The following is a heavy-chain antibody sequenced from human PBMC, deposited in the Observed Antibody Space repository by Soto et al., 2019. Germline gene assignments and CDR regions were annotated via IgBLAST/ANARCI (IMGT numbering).Heavy chain of an antibody. Sequence: EVQLLESGGGLVQPGGSLRLSCAAAGFTFSTYAMNWVRQAPGNGLEWVSAISGSGGSIHYADSVKGRFTISRDNSKNTLYLHMNSLRGEDTAVYRCVKGYWKGDVWGQGTTVTVSS. CDR2: ISGSGGSI. CDR1: GFTFSTYA. D-gene: IGHD1-1*01. J-gene: IGHJ6*02. V-gene: IGHV3-23*01. CDR3: VKGYWKGDV.